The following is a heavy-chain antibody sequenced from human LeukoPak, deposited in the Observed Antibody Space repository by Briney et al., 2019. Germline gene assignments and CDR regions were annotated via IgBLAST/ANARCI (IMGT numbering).Heavy chain of an antibody. D-gene: IGHD1-26*01. CDR3: ARHKNSGSYSAPRFDY. Sequence: SETLSLTCTVSGGSISTYYWNWIRQPPGKGLEWIGEINHSGSTNYNPSLKSRVTISVDTSKNQFSLKLSSVTAADTAAYYCARHKNSGSYSAPRFDYWGQGTLVTVSS. V-gene: IGHV4-34*01. CDR2: INHSGST. J-gene: IGHJ4*02. CDR1: GGSISTYY.